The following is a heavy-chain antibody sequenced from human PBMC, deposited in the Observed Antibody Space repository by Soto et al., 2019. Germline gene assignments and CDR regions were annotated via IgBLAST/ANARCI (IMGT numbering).Heavy chain of an antibody. Sequence: EVHLVESVGGLVQTGGSLRLSCAASGFTFNSYWIHWVRQAPGEGLVWVSRINGDGSTTNYADAVKGRFASSRDNAKNTLYLEMNSPRAEDKAVYYCARGGPGAFYLDSWCQRTLDTVSS. V-gene: IGHV3-74*01. J-gene: IGHJ5*01. CDR2: INGDGSTT. CDR1: GFTFNSYW. D-gene: IGHD2-15*01. CDR3: ARGGPGAFYLDS.